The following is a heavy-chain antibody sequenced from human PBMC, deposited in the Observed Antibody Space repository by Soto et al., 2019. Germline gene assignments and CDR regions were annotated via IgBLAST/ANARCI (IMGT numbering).Heavy chain of an antibody. Sequence: GGSLRLSCAASGFTFSSYGMHWVRQAPGKGLEWVAVISYDGSNKYYADSVKGRFTISRDNSKNTLYLQMNSLRAEDTAVYYCAKDVLYYDILTGYFPEAFDIWGQGTMVTVSS. V-gene: IGHV3-30*18. J-gene: IGHJ3*02. CDR1: GFTFSSYG. CDR3: AKDVLYYDILTGYFPEAFDI. D-gene: IGHD3-9*01. CDR2: ISYDGSNK.